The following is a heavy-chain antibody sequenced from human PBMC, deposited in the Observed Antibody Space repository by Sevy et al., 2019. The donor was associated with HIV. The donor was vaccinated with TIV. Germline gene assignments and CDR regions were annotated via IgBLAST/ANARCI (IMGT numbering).Heavy chain of an antibody. CDR3: AKASTIAAAEGLFDC. CDR1: GFTFSNYA. D-gene: IGHD6-13*01. J-gene: IGHJ4*02. V-gene: IGHV3-23*01. CDR2: ISGSDGTT. Sequence: GESLKISCAASGFTFSNYAMNWVRQAPGKGLEWVSAISGSDGTTYYADSVKGRFTIFRDNSKNTLYLQMSSLRAEDTAVYYCAKASTIAAAEGLFDCWGQGTLVTVSS.